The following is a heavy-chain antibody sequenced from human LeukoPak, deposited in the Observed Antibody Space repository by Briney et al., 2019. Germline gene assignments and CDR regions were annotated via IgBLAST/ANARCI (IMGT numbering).Heavy chain of an antibody. Sequence: PSETLSLTCTVSGGSINSHSYYWGWIRQPPGKGLEWIGSVYYDGTSYSNPSLQSRAAVFVDTSRDQFSLDLSFVTAADTALYYCVRHVSTNTGYIDSCGQGTLVSVSS. CDR2: VYYDGTS. V-gene: IGHV4-39*01. D-gene: IGHD5-24*01. CDR3: VRHVSTNTGYIDS. CDR1: GGSINSHSYY. J-gene: IGHJ4*02.